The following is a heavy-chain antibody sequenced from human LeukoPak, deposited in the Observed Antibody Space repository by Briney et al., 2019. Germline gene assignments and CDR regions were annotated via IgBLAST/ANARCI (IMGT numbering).Heavy chain of an antibody. CDR2: IRGTGTTT. Sequence: GGSLRLSCAASGFTFSDHAMSWVRQAPGKGLEWVSAIRGTGTTTFYAASVKGRFTISRDNSKNTADLQMNSLRAEDTAVYYCAKVSWLGTLPSYHFDSWGQGTTLTVSS. CDR3: AKVSWLGTLPSYHFDS. J-gene: IGHJ4*02. D-gene: IGHD6-19*01. CDR1: GFTFSDHA. V-gene: IGHV3-23*01.